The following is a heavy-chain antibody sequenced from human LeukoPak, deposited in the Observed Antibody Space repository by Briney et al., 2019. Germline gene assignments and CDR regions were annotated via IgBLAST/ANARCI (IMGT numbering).Heavy chain of an antibody. J-gene: IGHJ4*02. V-gene: IGHV3-23*01. CDR1: GFTFSSYA. CDR2: ISGSGGST. CDR3: AKSGYYYDSSGYYYVSDY. Sequence: GGSLRLSCAASGFTFSSYAMSWVRQAPGKGLEWVSAISGSGGSTYYADSVKGRFTISRDNSKNTLYLQMNSLRAEDTAVYYCAKSGYYYDSSGYYYVSDYWGQGTLVTVSS. D-gene: IGHD3-22*01.